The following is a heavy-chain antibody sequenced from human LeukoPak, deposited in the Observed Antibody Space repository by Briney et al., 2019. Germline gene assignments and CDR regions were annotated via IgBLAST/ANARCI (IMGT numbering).Heavy chain of an antibody. J-gene: IGHJ4*02. Sequence: GRSLRLSCAASGFTFSSYSMNWVRQAPGKGLEWVSSISSSSSYIYYADSVKGRFTISRDNAKNSLYLQMNSLRAEDTAVYYCARDLAVVVPAAISDYWGQGTLVTVSS. CDR3: ARDLAVVVPAAISDY. CDR1: GFTFSSYS. CDR2: ISSSSSYI. D-gene: IGHD2-2*01. V-gene: IGHV3-21*01.